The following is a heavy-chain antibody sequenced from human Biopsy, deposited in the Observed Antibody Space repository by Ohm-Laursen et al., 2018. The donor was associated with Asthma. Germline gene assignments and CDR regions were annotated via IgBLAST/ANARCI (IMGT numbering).Heavy chain of an antibody. Sequence: ASVKVSCKTSGYTFIGYHIHWVRQAPGQGLEWMGRINPNSGGTNYAQKFQGRVTMTSDTSISTAYIKLSRLRSDDTALYYCARGQKSPGDRWFDPWGQGTLVTVSS. D-gene: IGHD7-27*01. J-gene: IGHJ5*02. CDR3: ARGQKSPGDRWFDP. V-gene: IGHV1-2*06. CDR1: GYTFIGYH. CDR2: INPNSGGT.